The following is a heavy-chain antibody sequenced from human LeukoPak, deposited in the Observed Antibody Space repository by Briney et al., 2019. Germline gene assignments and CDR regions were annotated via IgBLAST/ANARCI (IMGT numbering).Heavy chain of an antibody. CDR3: AKDRREIHLWPYFDY. CDR1: GYTFTGYY. CDR2: INPNTGGT. V-gene: IGHV1-2*06. J-gene: IGHJ4*02. D-gene: IGHD5-18*01. Sequence: ASVKVSCKASGYTFTGYYIHWVRQAPGQGLEWMGRINPNTGGTDYAQKFQGRVTMTRDTSITTAYMELSRLTSDDTAVYYCAKDRREIHLWPYFDYWAREPWSPSPQ.